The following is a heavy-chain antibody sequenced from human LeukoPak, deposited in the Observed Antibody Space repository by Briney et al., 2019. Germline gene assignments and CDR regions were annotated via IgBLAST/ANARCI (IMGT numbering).Heavy chain of an antibody. Sequence: GGSLRLSCTASGFTFGEYAMSWVRQAPGKGLEWVGFIIGKAYGGTTEHAAAVRVRYTSSRDDSKSIAYLQMTSLKTADTAVYYCTRGGYSGSYYSCYWGQGTLVTVSS. CDR2: IIGKAYGGTT. D-gene: IGHD1-26*01. CDR1: GFTFGEYA. V-gene: IGHV3-49*04. CDR3: TRGGYSGSYYSCY. J-gene: IGHJ4*02.